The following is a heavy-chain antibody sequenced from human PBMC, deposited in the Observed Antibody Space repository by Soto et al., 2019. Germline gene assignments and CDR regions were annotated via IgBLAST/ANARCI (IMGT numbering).Heavy chain of an antibody. CDR3: ATRPGYCSGGSCGRWFDP. V-gene: IGHV4-59*01. CDR2: IYYSGST. D-gene: IGHD2-15*01. CDR1: GGSISSYY. Sequence: QVQLQESGPGLVKPSETLSLTCTVSGGSISSYYWSWIRQPPGKGLEWIGYIYYSGSTNYNPSLHRRATISVDTSKNQSSLKLSSVTAADTAVYYCATRPGYCSGGSCGRWFDPWGQGTLVTVSS. J-gene: IGHJ5*02.